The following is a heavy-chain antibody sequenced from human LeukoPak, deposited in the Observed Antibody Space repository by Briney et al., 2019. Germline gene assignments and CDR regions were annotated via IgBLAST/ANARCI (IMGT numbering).Heavy chain of an antibody. CDR1: NYSITSGYF. V-gene: IGHV4-38-2*02. CDR3: ARDGVFHDSDGYSFDY. D-gene: IGHD3-22*01. Sequence: KTSETLSLTCAVSNYSITSGYFWGWIRQPPGKGLDWIASIYHSGTTYYNPSLRNRVTLFVDTSKNQFSLKLTSLTAADTAVYYCARDGVFHDSDGYSFDYWGQGTLVTVSS. CDR2: IYHSGTT. J-gene: IGHJ4*02.